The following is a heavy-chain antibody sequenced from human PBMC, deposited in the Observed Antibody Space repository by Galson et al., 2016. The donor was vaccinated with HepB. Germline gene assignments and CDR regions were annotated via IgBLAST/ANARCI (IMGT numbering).Heavy chain of an antibody. CDR3: AVRYSSIWYFQH. Sequence: SLRLSCAASGFSVSSNYMSWVRQAPGKGLQWVSVIFSGGSTYYADSVKGRFTISRDNSKNTLYLQMNSPGAEDTAIYYCAVRYSSIWYFQHWGRGTLVSVSS. J-gene: IGHJ1*01. CDR2: IFSGGST. V-gene: IGHV3-53*01. CDR1: GFSVSSNY. D-gene: IGHD6-13*01.